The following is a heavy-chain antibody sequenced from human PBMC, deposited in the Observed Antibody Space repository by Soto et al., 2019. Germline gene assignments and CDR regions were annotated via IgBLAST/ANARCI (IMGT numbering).Heavy chain of an antibody. Sequence: GGSLRLSCAASGFTFSSYAMTWVRQAPGKGLEWVSAISGGGVTYYADSVKGQFTISRDISKNTVYLQMNSLRAEDTATYYCAKWHTYNYDSLAYAGFDCWGPGTQVTGLL. CDR2: ISGGGVT. D-gene: IGHD3-22*01. J-gene: IGHJ4*02. CDR1: GFTFSSYA. CDR3: AKWHTYNYDSLAYAGFDC. V-gene: IGHV3-23*01.